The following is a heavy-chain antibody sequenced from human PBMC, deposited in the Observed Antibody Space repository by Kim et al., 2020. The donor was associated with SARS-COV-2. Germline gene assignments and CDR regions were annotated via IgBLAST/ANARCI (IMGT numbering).Heavy chain of an antibody. J-gene: IGHJ4*02. V-gene: IGHV4-30-2*05. CDR3: ARGPPIGGGDCYSH. Sequence: TPSLNNRVTISIDTSKNQFSLKRRSVTAADTAVYYCARGPPIGGGDCYSHWGQGTLVTVSS. D-gene: IGHD2-21*02.